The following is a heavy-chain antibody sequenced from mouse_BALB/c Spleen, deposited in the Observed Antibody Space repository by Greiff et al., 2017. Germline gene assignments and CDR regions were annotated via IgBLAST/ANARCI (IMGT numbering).Heavy chain of an antibody. V-gene: IGHV1-4*02. Sequence: QVQLKESAAELARPGASVKMSCKASGYTFTSYTMHWVKQRPGQGLEWIGYINPSSGYTEYNQKFKDKTTLTADKSSSTAYMQLSSLTSEDSAVYYCARHYYYGVGYAMDYWGQGTSVTVSS. D-gene: IGHD1-1*01. CDR1: GYTFTSYT. CDR2: INPSSGYT. J-gene: IGHJ4*01. CDR3: ARHYYYGVGYAMDY.